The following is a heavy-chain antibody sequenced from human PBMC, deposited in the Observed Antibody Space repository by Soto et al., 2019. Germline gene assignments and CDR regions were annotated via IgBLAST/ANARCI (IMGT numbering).Heavy chain of an antibody. CDR2: ISTSNGNT. Sequence: AYLVQSGDEVKKPGDSVKVSCKASGYTFTSHGISWVRQAPGQGLEWMGWISTSNGNTYYAQKFRDGVTLTTDTSTNTVYMEMRSLKSDDRAVYYCVRGGTLTSSSYYHYGMDVWGQGTTVTVSS. CDR1: GYTFTSHG. D-gene: IGHD6-6*01. CDR3: VRGGTLTSSSYYHYGMDV. V-gene: IGHV1-18*01. J-gene: IGHJ6*02.